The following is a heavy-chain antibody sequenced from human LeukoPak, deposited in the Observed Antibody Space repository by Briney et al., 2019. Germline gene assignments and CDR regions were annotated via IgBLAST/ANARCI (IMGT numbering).Heavy chain of an antibody. V-gene: IGHV3-7*01. CDR3: ARYAGYCSSTSCYEDYYYYMDV. J-gene: IGHJ6*03. CDR2: IEQDGSEK. Sequence: PGGSLRLSCAASGFTFSSYWMSWVRQAPGKGLEWVANIEQDGSEKYYVDSVKGRFTISRDNARNSLYLQMNSLRAEDTAVYYCARYAGYCSSTSCYEDYYYYMDVWGKGTTVTVSS. D-gene: IGHD2-2*03. CDR1: GFTFSSYW.